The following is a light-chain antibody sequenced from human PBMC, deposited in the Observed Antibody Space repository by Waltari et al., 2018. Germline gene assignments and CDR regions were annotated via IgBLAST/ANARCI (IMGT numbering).Light chain of an antibody. Sequence: QSALTQPASVSGSPGQSITISRTGTSSHVGGYHYVSWYQQHPGKAPKLMIFDVSKRPSGVSNRFSGSKSGSTASLTISGLQAEDEADFYCNSYTSSSTWVFGGGTKLTVL. V-gene: IGLV2-14*01. CDR3: NSYTSSSTWV. J-gene: IGLJ3*02. CDR1: SSHVGGYHY. CDR2: DVS.